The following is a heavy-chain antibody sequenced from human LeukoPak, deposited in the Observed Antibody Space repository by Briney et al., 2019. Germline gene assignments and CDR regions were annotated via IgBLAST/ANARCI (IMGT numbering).Heavy chain of an antibody. CDR2: ISSSGSTI. Sequence: PGGSLRLSCEVSGFPFSTYGMTWVRQAPGKGLEWVSYISSSGSTIYYADSVKGRFTISRDNAKNSLYLQMNSLRAEDTAVYYCAELGITMIGGVWGKGTTVTISS. CDR1: GFPFSTYG. J-gene: IGHJ6*04. CDR3: AELGITMIGGV. D-gene: IGHD3-10*02. V-gene: IGHV3-48*04.